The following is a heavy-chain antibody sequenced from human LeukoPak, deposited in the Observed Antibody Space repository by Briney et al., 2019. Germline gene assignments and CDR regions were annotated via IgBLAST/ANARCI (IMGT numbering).Heavy chain of an antibody. Sequence: ASVKVSCKASGYTFTSYYMHWVRPAPGQGLEWMGTINPSGGSTSYAQKFQGRVTMTRDTSTSTVYMELSSLRSEDTAVYYCARDRGGCDFWSGYYGGDYWGQGTLVTVSS. CDR1: GYTFTSYY. CDR2: INPSGGST. V-gene: IGHV1-46*01. J-gene: IGHJ4*02. D-gene: IGHD3-3*01. CDR3: ARDRGGCDFWSGYYGGDY.